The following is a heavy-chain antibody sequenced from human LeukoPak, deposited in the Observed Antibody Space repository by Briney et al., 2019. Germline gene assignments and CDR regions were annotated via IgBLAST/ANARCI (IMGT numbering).Heavy chain of an antibody. V-gene: IGHV4-38-2*01. CDR3: ARVLKGRAPFDY. Sequence: PGGSLRLSCAASGFTFSSYGMHWARQAPGKGLEWIGSMYYSGSTHYNPSLKSRVTISGDTSKNQFSLKLSSVTAADTAVYYCARVLKGRAPFDYWGQGTLVTVSS. CDR2: MYYSGST. J-gene: IGHJ4*02. CDR1: GFTFSSYG.